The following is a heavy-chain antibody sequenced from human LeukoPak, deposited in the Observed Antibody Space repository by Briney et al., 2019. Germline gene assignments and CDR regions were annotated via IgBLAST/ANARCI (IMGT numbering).Heavy chain of an antibody. V-gene: IGHV3-7*01. D-gene: IGHD6-19*01. J-gene: IGHJ4*02. CDR1: GFTFSSYW. CDR2: IKQDGSEK. Sequence: GGSLRLSCAASGFTFSSYWMSWVRQAPGKGLEWVANIKQDGSEKYYADSVKGRFTISRDNSKNTLYLQMNSLRAEDTAVYYCARDQWLVPDYWGQGTLVTVSS. CDR3: ARDQWLVPDY.